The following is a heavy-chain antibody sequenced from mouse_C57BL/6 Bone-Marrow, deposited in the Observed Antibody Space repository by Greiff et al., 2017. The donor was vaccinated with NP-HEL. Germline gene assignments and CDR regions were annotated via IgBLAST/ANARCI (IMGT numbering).Heavy chain of an antibody. CDR3: TTLAWFSY. J-gene: IGHJ3*01. Sequence: VQLQQSGAELVRPGASVKLSCTASGFKFKDYYMHWVKQRPEQGLEWIGRIDPEDGVPEYAPKFQGQATMTADTSSNTAYLQLSSQTTEDTAVYYCTTLAWFSYWGQGTRVTVSA. CDR1: GFKFKDYY. V-gene: IGHV14-1*01. CDR2: IDPEDGVP.